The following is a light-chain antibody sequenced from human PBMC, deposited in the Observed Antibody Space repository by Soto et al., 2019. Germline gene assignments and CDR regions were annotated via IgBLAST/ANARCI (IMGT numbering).Light chain of an antibody. CDR3: CSYAGGFYV. CDR2: DVY. V-gene: IGLV2-11*01. Sequence: QSVLTQPRSVSGSPGQSVAISCTGTSSDVGGYNYVSWYQQHPGKVPKLIIFDVYKRPSGVPDRFSGSKSGSTASLTISGLQADDEADYYCCSYAGGFYVVGTGTKGTVL. CDR1: SSDVGGYNY. J-gene: IGLJ1*01.